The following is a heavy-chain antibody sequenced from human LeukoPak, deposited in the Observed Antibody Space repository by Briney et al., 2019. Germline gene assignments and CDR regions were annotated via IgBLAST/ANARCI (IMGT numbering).Heavy chain of an antibody. CDR1: GGTFSSDA. CDR2: IIPIFGIG. D-gene: IGHD3-16*02. CDR3: ARRPLSSLTPPNWFDP. Sequence: VASVKVSCKASGGTFSSDAISWVRQAPGQGLEWMGRIIPIFGIGNYAQKFQGRGTITADKSTSTAYLELSSLRSEDTAVYYCARRPLSSLTPPNWFDPWGQGTQVTVSS. V-gene: IGHV1-69*04. J-gene: IGHJ5*02.